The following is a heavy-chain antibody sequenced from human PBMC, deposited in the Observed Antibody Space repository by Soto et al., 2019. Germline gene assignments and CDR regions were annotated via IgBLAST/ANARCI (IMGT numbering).Heavy chain of an antibody. CDR2: IKQDGSEK. J-gene: IGHJ4*02. CDR1: GCTFSSHW. Sequence: PGGSRRRSGAASGCTFSSHWMSCVRQAPGQRLEWVSNIKQDGSEKYYVDSVKGRFTISXXXAXXSXXLXMNXLRAEDTAVYYCARDSITLLDQWGQGT. CDR3: ARDSITLLDQ. V-gene: IGHV3-7*03. D-gene: IGHD3-3*02.